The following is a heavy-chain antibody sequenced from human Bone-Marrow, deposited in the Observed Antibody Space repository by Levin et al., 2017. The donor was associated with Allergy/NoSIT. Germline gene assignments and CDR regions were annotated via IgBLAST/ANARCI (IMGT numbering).Heavy chain of an antibody. V-gene: IGHV3-20*01. CDR1: GFTFDDYG. D-gene: IGHD6-6*01. CDR2: TNWNGGTS. CDR3: ARDSSSYYYGMDV. Sequence: SCTASGFTFDDYGMNWVRQAPGKGLEWVSGTNWNGGTSGYADSVKGRFTVSRDNAKNILYLEMNSLRAEDTALYHCARDSSSYYYGMDVWGQGTTVIVSS. J-gene: IGHJ6*02.